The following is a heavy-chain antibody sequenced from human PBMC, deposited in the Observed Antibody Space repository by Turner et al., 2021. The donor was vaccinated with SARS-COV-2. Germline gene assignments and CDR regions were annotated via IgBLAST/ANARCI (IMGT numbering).Heavy chain of an antibody. CDR2: ISSRSSYI. D-gene: IGHD3-3*01. J-gene: IGHJ6*02. V-gene: IGHV3-21*01. Sequence: EVQLVESGGGLFMLGGSLRLSCPASDFTFSSYSMNWVRQAPGKGLEWVSSISSRSSYIYYADSVKGRFTISRDNAKNSLYLQMNSLRAEDTAVYSCARDLYDFWSGYNSYYYGMDVWGQGTTVTVSS. CDR3: ARDLYDFWSGYNSYYYGMDV. CDR1: DFTFSSYS.